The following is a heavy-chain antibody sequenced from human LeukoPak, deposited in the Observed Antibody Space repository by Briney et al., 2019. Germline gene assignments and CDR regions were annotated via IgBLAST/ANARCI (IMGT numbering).Heavy chain of an antibody. CDR1: GITLSNYG. J-gene: IGHJ4*02. Sequence: GGSLRLSCAVSGITLSNYGMSWVRQAPGKGLEWVAGLSGSGGGTYYADSVKGRFTIFRDNSKNTQYLQMNSLRAEDTAVYYCAKTGTEDGYNIYFDHWGQGTLVTVSS. V-gene: IGHV3-23*01. CDR3: AKTGTEDGYNIYFDH. CDR2: LSGSGGGT. D-gene: IGHD5-24*01.